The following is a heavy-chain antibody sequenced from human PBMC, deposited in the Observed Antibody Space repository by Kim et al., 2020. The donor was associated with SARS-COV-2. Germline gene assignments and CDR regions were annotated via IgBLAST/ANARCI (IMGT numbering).Heavy chain of an antibody. V-gene: IGHV4-39*07. D-gene: IGHD3-22*01. CDR3: ARVRGDYYDSSGYYLDY. J-gene: IGHJ4*02. Sequence: LKSQVTISVDTSKNQFSLKLSSVTAADTAVYYCARVRGDYYDSSGYYLDYWGQGTLVTVSS.